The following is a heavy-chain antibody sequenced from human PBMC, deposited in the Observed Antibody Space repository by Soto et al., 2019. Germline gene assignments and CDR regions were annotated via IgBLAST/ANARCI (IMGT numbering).Heavy chain of an antibody. Sequence: GESLKISCKGSGYSFTDYWIAWVRQMSGKGLEWMGIIYPGDSDTRYSPSFQGQVTISADKSISTAYLQWSSLKASDTAMYYCARQDHDAFDIWGQGTMVTVSS. CDR3: ARQDHDAFDI. J-gene: IGHJ3*02. CDR1: GYSFTDYW. V-gene: IGHV5-51*01. CDR2: IYPGDSDT.